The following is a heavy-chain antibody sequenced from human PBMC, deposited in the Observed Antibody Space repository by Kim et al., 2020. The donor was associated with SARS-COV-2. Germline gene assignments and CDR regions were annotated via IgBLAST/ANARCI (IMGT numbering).Heavy chain of an antibody. CDR3: ARDLCTNGVCGPTHYYGMDV. Sequence: SRKSRVTISVDTSKTQFSLKLSSVTAADTAVYYCARDLCTNGVCGPTHYYGMDVWGQGTTVTVSS. J-gene: IGHJ6*02. V-gene: IGHV4-31*02. D-gene: IGHD2-8*01.